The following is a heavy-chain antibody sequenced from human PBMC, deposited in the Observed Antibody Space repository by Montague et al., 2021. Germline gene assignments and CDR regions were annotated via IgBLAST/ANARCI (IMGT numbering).Heavy chain of an antibody. CDR1: GGSFNAYY. V-gene: IGHV4-34*01. D-gene: IGHD3-10*01. CDR3: GRHSVGFESYYNGLDV. CDR2: IHHRGSIYSDPTT. Sequence: SETLSLTCAVYGGSFNAYYWSWTRQSPGKGLEWIGEIHHRGSIYSDPTTDYNPSLQSRVTIAVDASKNQFSLRLRPVTAADTAVYYCGRHSVGFESYYNGLDVWGRGTPVIVSS. J-gene: IGHJ6*02.